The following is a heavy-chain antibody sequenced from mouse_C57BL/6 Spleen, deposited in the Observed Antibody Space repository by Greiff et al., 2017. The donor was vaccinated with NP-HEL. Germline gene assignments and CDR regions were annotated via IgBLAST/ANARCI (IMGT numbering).Heavy chain of an antibody. CDR2: ISDGGSYT. Sequence: EVQLVESGGGLVKPGGSLKLSCAASGFSFSSYAMSWVRQTPEKRLEWVATISDGGSYTNYPDNVKGRFTISRDNAKNNLYLHMRPLTSEDTAKYYGAREEDIYYLVLGYGYWGQGTLVTVSA. J-gene: IGHJ3*01. V-gene: IGHV5-4*01. CDR1: GFSFSSYA. D-gene: IGHD2-1*01. CDR3: AREEDIYYLVLGYGY.